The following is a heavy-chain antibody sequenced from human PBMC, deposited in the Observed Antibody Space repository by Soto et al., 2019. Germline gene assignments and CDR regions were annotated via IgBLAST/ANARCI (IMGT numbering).Heavy chain of an antibody. CDR1: GYTFTSYF. CDR2: INLSVGST. CDR3: ARDHHGDYSSDY. V-gene: IGHV1-46*01. Sequence: ASVKVSCKASGYTFTSYFMHWVRQAPGQGLEWLGIINLSVGSTSYAQKLQGRVTMTTDTSTSTAYMELRSLRSDDTAVYYCARDHHGDYSSDYWGQGTLVTVSS. D-gene: IGHD2-21*02. J-gene: IGHJ4*02.